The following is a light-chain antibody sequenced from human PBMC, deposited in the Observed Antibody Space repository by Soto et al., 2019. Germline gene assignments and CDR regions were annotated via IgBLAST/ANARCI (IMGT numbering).Light chain of an antibody. CDR1: QNVFSN. Sequence: EIVMTQSPGTLSVSPGERATLSCRASQNVFSNVAWYQQRPGQPPRFLISGASTRATGVSARFSASGSGTDFTLTITSLQSEDFAVYYCHQYNMWPPLIFGGGTKVEIK. J-gene: IGKJ4*01. CDR3: HQYNMWPPLI. V-gene: IGKV3-15*01. CDR2: GAS.